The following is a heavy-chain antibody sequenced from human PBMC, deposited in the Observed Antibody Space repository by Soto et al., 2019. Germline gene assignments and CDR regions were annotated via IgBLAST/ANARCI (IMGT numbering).Heavy chain of an antibody. CDR2: IYYSGST. CDR1: GGSISSSSYY. J-gene: IGHJ4*02. D-gene: IGHD3-22*01. Sequence: SETLSLTCTASGGSISSSSYYWGWIRQPPGKGLEWNGCIYYSGSTYYNPSLKSRVTISVDTSKNQFSLKLSSVTAADTAVYYCSRLTNYYDSSGYYYEQIPYFDYWGQGTLVTVSS. CDR3: SRLTNYYDSSGYYYEQIPYFDY. V-gene: IGHV4-39*01.